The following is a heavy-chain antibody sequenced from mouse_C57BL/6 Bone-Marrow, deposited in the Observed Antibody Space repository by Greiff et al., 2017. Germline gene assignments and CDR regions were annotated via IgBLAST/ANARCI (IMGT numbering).Heavy chain of an antibody. CDR3: ARGGMDY. V-gene: IGHV1-55*01. J-gene: IGHJ4*01. CDR2: IYPGSGST. Sequence: QVQLQQPGAELAKPGASVKMSCKASGYTFTSYWITWVKQRPGQGLEWIGDIYPGSGSTNYNAKFKSKATLTVDTSSSTAYMQLSSLTAEDSAVYYCARGGMDYWGQGTSVTVSS. CDR1: GYTFTSYW.